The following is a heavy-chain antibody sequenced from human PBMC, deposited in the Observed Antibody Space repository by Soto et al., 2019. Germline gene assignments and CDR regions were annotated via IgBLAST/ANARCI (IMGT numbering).Heavy chain of an antibody. CDR1: GGSISSGGYY. D-gene: IGHD3-22*01. CDR3: ARAGNYYDSSGYRPLAEYFQH. CDR2: IYYSGST. J-gene: IGHJ1*01. Sequence: LSLTCTVSGGSISSGGYYWSWIRQHPGKGLEWIGYIYYSGSTYYNPSLKSRVTISVDTSKNQFSLKLSSVTAADTAVYYCARAGNYYDSSGYRPLAEYFQHWGQGTLVTVSS. V-gene: IGHV4-31*03.